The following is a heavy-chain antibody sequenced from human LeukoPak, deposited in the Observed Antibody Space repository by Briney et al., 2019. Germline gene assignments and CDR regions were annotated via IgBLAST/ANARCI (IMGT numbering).Heavy chain of an antibody. CDR3: AKGLNGGNVD. V-gene: IGHV3-30*18. CDR1: GFTFSSYG. CDR2: ISYDGSNK. Sequence: GGSLRLSCAASGFTFSSYGMHWVRQAPGKGLEWVAVISYDGSNKYYADSVKGRFTISRDNSENTLYLQMNSLRAEDTAVYYCAKGLNGGNVDWGQGTLVTVSS. J-gene: IGHJ4*02. D-gene: IGHD4-23*01.